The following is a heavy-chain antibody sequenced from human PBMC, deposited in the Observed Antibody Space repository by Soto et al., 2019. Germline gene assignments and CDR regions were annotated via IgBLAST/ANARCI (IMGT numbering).Heavy chain of an antibody. CDR3: ARMGAMGDCGGDCYHSYWYFDL. CDR2: ISSSSSYI. V-gene: IGHV3-21*01. Sequence: GGSLRLSCAASGFTFSSYSMNWVRQAPGKGLEWVSSISSSSSYIYYADSVKGRFTISRDNAKNSLYLQMNSLRAVDTAVYYCARMGAMGDCGGDCYHSYWYFDLWGRGTLVTVSS. CDR1: GFTFSSYS. D-gene: IGHD2-21*02. J-gene: IGHJ2*01.